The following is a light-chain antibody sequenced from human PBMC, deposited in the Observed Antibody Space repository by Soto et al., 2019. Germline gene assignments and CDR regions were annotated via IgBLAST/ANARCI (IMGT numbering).Light chain of an antibody. Sequence: DIHMTQSPSSLPPSVGALITITCRASQSISSYLNWYKQKPGKAPKLLIEAASSLQSGVPSRGSGSGSGTDFTLTSSSLQPEAFATYYCQQSYRTTITVGQGTRLEIK. J-gene: IGKJ5*01. CDR1: QSISSY. V-gene: IGKV1-39*01. CDR2: AAS. CDR3: QQSYRTTIT.